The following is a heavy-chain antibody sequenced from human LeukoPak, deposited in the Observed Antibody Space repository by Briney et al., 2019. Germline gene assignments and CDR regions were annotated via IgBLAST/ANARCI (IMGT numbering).Heavy chain of an antibody. CDR1: GGSISSGSYY. J-gene: IGHJ4*02. V-gene: IGHV4-61*02. D-gene: IGHD3-10*01. CDR3: ARWAYYGSGSYYNPSDY. Sequence: PSQTLSLTFTVSGGSISSGSYYWSWIRQPAGKGLEWIGRIYTSGSTNYNPSLKSRVTISVDTSKNQFSLKLSSVTAADTAVYYCARWAYYGSGSYYNPSDYWGQGTLVTVSS. CDR2: IYTSGST.